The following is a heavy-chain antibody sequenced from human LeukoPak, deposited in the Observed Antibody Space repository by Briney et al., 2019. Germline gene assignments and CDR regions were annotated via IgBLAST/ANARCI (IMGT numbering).Heavy chain of an antibody. V-gene: IGHV1-24*01. D-gene: IGHD2/OR15-2a*01. Sequence: ASVKVSCKVSGYTLTELSMHWVRQAPGNGLEWMGVFDPEDGETIYAQKFQGRVTMTEDTSTDTAYMELSSLRSEDTAVYYCATESTIRYYYYYGMDVWGQGTTVTVSS. J-gene: IGHJ6*02. CDR2: FDPEDGET. CDR3: ATESTIRYYYYYGMDV. CDR1: GYTLTELS.